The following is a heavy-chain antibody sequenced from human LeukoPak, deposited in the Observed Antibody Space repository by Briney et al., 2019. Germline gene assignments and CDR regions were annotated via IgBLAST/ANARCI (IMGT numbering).Heavy chain of an antibody. J-gene: IGHJ3*02. Sequence: PGGSLRLSCAASGFTFSSYSMNWVRQAPGKGLEWVSYISSSSTIYYADSVKGRFTISRDNAKNSLYLQMNSLRAEDTAVYYCAGDSPGGSAFDIWGQGTMVTVSS. CDR3: AGDSPGGSAFDI. V-gene: IGHV3-48*01. D-gene: IGHD3-10*01. CDR2: ISSSSTI. CDR1: GFTFSSYS.